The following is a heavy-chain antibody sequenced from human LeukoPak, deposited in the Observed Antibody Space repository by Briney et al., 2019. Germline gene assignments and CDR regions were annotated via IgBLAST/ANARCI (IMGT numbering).Heavy chain of an antibody. V-gene: IGHV4-59*01. Sequence: SETLSLTCTVPGGSISSYYWSWIRQPPGKGLEWIGYIYYSGSTNYNPSLKSRVTISVDTSKNQFSLKLSSVTPADTAVYYCATKAGGSSWYDPNYYYYYYMDVWGKGTTVTISS. CDR2: IYYSGST. CDR3: ATKAGGSSWYDPNYYYYYYMDV. CDR1: GGSISSYY. D-gene: IGHD6-13*01. J-gene: IGHJ6*03.